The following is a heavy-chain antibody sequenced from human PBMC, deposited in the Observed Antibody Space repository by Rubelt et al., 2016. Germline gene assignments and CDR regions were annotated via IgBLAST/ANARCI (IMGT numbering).Heavy chain of an antibody. CDR1: GYTFTSYG. V-gene: IGHV1-18*01. CDR2: ISAYNGNT. J-gene: IGHJ4*02. D-gene: IGHD1-7*01. CDR3: ARDLPPFRRYNWNFPLDY. Sequence: QVQLVQSGAEVKKPGASVKVSCKASGYTFTSYGISWVRQAPGQGLEWMGWISAYNGNTNYAQKLPGRVTMTTDTSTGTAYMELRSLGSDDTAVYYCARDLPPFRRYNWNFPLDYWGQGTLVTVSS.